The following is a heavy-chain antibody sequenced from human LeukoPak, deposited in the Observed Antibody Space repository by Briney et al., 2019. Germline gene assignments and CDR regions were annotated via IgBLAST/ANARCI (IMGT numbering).Heavy chain of an antibody. Sequence: SETLSLTCTVSGDSISTSNSYWGWIRQPPGKGLEWIGSIYYSGNTYYNASLKSRVTISVDTSKNQFSLKLTSVTAADTAVYYCAKDRRPNSYSSRWLDYWGQGTLVTVSS. D-gene: IGHD6-13*01. J-gene: IGHJ4*02. CDR1: GDSISTSNSY. CDR3: AKDRRPNSYSSRWLDY. V-gene: IGHV4-39*02. CDR2: IYYSGNT.